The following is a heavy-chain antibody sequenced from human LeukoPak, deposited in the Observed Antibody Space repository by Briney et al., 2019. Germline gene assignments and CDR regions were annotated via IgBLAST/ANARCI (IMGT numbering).Heavy chain of an antibody. CDR2: INQSGST. CDR1: GESFSNYY. CDR3: ARGITATTLAAFDI. J-gene: IGHJ3*02. D-gene: IGHD4-17*01. V-gene: IGHV4-34*01. Sequence: SDTLSLTCAVYGESFSNYYWNWIRQTPGKAPEGIADINQSGSTNYNPSLKSRVTVSVDTSKNQFYLKLTSVTAADTALYYCARGITATTLAAFDIWGQGTMVTVSS.